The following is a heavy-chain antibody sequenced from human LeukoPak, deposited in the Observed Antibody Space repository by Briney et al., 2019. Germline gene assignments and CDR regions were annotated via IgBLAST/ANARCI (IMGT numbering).Heavy chain of an antibody. J-gene: IGHJ4*02. CDR3: AKEIAVAGRPLLDS. V-gene: IGHV3-23*01. CDR2: ISARDGST. Sequence: GGSLRLSCAASGFTFSSYAMSWVRQAPGKGPEWVSGISARDGSTWYGDSGKGRFTISRDISKNTQYLQMNSLRADDTAVYYCAKEIAVAGRPLLDSWGQGTLVTVSS. D-gene: IGHD6-19*01. CDR1: GFTFSSYA.